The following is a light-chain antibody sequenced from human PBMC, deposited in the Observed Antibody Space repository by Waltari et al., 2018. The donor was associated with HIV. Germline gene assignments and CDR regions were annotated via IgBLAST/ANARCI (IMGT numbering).Light chain of an antibody. Sequence: IVLTQSPGTLSWSPGERATRACRASQSLSNTYLAWYQQRPGQAPRLLIFGASGRATGIPDRFSGSGSGTDFTLTISRLEPEDFAVYHCQQYDSSPLTFGGGTKVEIK. CDR1: QSLSNTY. CDR2: GAS. J-gene: IGKJ4*01. V-gene: IGKV3-20*01. CDR3: QQYDSSPLT.